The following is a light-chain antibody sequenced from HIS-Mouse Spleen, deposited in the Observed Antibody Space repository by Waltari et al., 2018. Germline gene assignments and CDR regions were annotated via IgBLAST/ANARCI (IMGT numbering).Light chain of an antibody. CDR3: QQRSNWPPYT. J-gene: IGKJ2*01. CDR2: DAS. Sequence: EIVLTQSPATLSLSPGERATLPCRASQSVSSYLAWYQQKPGQAPRLLIYDASNRATGIPARFSGSGSGTYFTLTISSLEPEDFAVYYCQQRSNWPPYTFGQGTKLEIK. V-gene: IGKV3-11*01. CDR1: QSVSSY.